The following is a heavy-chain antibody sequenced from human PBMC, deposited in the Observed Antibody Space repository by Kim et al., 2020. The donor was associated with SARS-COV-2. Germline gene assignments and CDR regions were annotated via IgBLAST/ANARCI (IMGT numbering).Heavy chain of an antibody. CDR3: ARHKSRDGYSPRFYP. J-gene: IGHJ5*02. D-gene: IGHD2-15*01. CDR1: GDSISGYY. V-gene: IGHV4-59*13. Sequence: SETLSLTCTVSGDSISGYYWSWIRQPPGKGLEWIGYVFHTGRTSHNPSLWSRVTISIDTPKNQFSLKLNSVTAADTAVYFCARHKSRDGYSPRFYPWAQG. CDR2: VFHTGRT.